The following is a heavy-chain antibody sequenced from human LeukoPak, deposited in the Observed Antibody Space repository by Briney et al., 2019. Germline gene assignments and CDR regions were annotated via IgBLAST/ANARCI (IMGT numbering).Heavy chain of an antibody. Sequence: PGGSLRLSCAASGFTFSSYGMHWARQAPGKGLEWVAFIRYDGSNKYYADSVKGRFTISRDNSKNTLYLQMNSLRAEDTAVYYCATSDCGGDCHTDYWGQGTLVTVSS. CDR3: ATSDCGGDCHTDY. CDR2: IRYDGSNK. D-gene: IGHD2-21*01. V-gene: IGHV3-30*02. J-gene: IGHJ4*02. CDR1: GFTFSSYG.